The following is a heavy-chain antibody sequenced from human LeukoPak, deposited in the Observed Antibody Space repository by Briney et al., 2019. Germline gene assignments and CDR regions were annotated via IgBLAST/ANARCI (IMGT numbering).Heavy chain of an antibody. D-gene: IGHD2-15*01. V-gene: IGHV3-33*01. CDR1: GFTFSNYG. CDR2: IWYDGSNK. CDR3: ARTVVAARTYYCDY. Sequence: GGSLRLPCAASGFTFSNYGMHWVRQAPGKGLEWVAVIWYDGSNKYYADSVKGRFTISRDNSKNTLYLQMNSLRVEDTAVHYCARTVVAARTYYCDYWGQGTLVTVSS. J-gene: IGHJ4*02.